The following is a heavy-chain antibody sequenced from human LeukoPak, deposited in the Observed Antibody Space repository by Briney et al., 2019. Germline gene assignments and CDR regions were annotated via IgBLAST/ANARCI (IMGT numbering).Heavy chain of an antibody. CDR2: ISNGGDRT. V-gene: IGHV3-23*01. J-gene: IGHJ5*02. CDR1: GFTFSDHA. CDR3: ARVCSSWRGENWFDP. Sequence: GESLRLSCAASGFTFSDHAMNWVRHAPGKGLEWVSLISNGGDRTYYADSVKGRFTISRDNSKNMVYLQMNSLRAEDTAVYYCARVCSSWRGENWFDPWGQGTLVTVSS. D-gene: IGHD6-13*01.